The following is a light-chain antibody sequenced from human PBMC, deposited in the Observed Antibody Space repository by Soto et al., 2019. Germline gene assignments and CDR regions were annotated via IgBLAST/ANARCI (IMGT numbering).Light chain of an antibody. V-gene: IGKV3-15*01. CDR3: QQYNTWPRT. CDR1: QGVSSN. Sequence: EIVMTQSPATLSVSPGERATLSCRASQGVSSNLAWYQQKPGQAPRLLIYGASTRATAIPARFSGSGSGTEFTLTISSLQSEDFAVYYCQQYNTWPRTFGQGTKVDIK. J-gene: IGKJ1*01. CDR2: GAS.